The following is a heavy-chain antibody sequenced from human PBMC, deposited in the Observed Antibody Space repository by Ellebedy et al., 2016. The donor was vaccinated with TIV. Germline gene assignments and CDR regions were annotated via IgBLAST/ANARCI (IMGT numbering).Heavy chain of an antibody. CDR1: GFIFTNAW. D-gene: IGHD2-21*02. V-gene: IGHV3-15*01. CDR3: TLEYKVVVTAIPYY. CDR2: IKRKTEGGTA. Sequence: GESLKISCGGPGFIFTNAWMSWVRQAPGKGLEWVGRIKRKTEGGTADYAAPVKGRFAISGDDSINTLYLQMNSLKTEDKAVYYCTLEYKVVVTAIPYYWGQGTLVTVSS. J-gene: IGHJ4*02.